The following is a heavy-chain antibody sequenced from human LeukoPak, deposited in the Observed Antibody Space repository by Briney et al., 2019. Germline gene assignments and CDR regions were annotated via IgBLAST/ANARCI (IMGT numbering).Heavy chain of an antibody. J-gene: IGHJ4*02. CDR2: INPNSGGT. Sequence: ASVKVSCKASGYTFTGYYMHWVRQAPGQGLEWMGWINPNSGGTNYAQKFQGRVTMTRDTSISTAYMELSRLTSDDTAVYYCARATLSYYGSGSYWGQGTLVTVSS. CDR1: GYTFTGYY. CDR3: ARATLSYYGSGSY. V-gene: IGHV1-2*02. D-gene: IGHD3-10*01.